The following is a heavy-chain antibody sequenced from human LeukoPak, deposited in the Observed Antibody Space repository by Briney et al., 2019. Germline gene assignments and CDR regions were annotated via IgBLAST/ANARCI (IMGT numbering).Heavy chain of an antibody. V-gene: IGHV3-15*01. J-gene: IGHJ4*02. CDR3: TTRRQDGW. CDR1: GFTFSDAW. D-gene: IGHD2-15*01. Sequence: GGSLRLSCVASGFTFSDAWMSWVRQAPGKGLEWVGRIKSKIDGVTIDYAAPVKGRFTISRDDSRNTLYLQMNSLKTEDTAVYYCTTRRQDGWWGQGTLVTVSS. CDR2: IKSKIDGVTI.